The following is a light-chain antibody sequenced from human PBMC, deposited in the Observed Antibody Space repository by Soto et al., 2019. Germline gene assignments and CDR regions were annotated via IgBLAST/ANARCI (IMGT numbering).Light chain of an antibody. V-gene: IGLV2-14*03. CDR3: SSFTTTDILV. Sequence: QSALTQPASVSGSLGQSITISCTGTSGDVGAYNFVSWFQHYPGKAPKIILYDVISRPPGVSNRFSGSKSGNTATLTISGLQAEDEANYYCSSFTTTDILVLGGGTKLTVL. J-gene: IGLJ3*02. CDR1: SGDVGAYNF. CDR2: DVI.